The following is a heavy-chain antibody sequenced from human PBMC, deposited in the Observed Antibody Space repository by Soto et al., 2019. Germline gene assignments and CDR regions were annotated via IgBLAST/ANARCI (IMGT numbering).Heavy chain of an antibody. CDR2: IYYSGST. D-gene: IGHD4-4*01. CDR1: GGSISSGGYY. CDR3: ARANRYSNYVGY. V-gene: IGHV4-31*03. Sequence: SETLSLTCTVSGGSISSGGYYWSWIRQHPGKGLEWIGYIYYSGSTYYNPSLKSRVTISVDTSKNQFSLKLSSVTAADTAVYYCARANRYSNYVGYWGQGTLVTVSS. J-gene: IGHJ4*02.